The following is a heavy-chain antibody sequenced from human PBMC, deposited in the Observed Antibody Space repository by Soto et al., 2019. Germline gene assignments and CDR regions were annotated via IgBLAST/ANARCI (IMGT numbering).Heavy chain of an antibody. CDR2: IPNTENKK. D-gene: IGHD6-13*01. V-gene: IGHV3-30-3*01. CDR1: GFTFSSYG. CDR3: ARTAGGRVRGALDI. J-gene: IGHJ3*02. Sequence: QVHLEESGGGVVQPGTSLRLSCVASGFTFSSYGMHWVGQAPGKGLEWVAVIPNTENKKYYADSVKGRFTISRDNSQNTLFLQMDSLMSEDTAMYYCARTAGGRVRGALDIWGQGTMVTVS.